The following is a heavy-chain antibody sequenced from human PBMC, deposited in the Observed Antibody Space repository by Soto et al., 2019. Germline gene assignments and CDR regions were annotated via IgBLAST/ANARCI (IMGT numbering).Heavy chain of an antibody. CDR1: GFTFSRNA. D-gene: IGHD3-9*01. J-gene: IGHJ4*02. CDR2: ISYDGSNK. CDR3: AKANDILTGYYFDY. Sequence: GGSLRLSCAASGFTFSRNAIHWVRQAPGKGLEWVAVISYDGSNKNYADSVKGRFTISRDNSKNTLYLQMNSLTAEDTAVYYCAKANDILTGYYFDYWGQGTLVTVSS. V-gene: IGHV3-30-3*01.